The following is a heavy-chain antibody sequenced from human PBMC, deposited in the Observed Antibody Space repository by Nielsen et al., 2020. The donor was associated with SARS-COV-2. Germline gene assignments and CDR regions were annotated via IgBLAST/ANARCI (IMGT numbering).Heavy chain of an antibody. CDR3: ARSGFTNFHYYYGMDV. CDR2: INAGNGNT. D-gene: IGHD5-12*01. Sequence: ASVKVSCKASGYTFTSYAMHWVRQAPGQRLEWMGWINAGNGNTKYSQKFQGRITITRDTSASTVYMDLSSLRSEDTAVYYCARSGFTNFHYYYGMDVWAKGPRSPSP. V-gene: IGHV1-3*01. CDR1: GYTFTSYA. J-gene: IGHJ6*02.